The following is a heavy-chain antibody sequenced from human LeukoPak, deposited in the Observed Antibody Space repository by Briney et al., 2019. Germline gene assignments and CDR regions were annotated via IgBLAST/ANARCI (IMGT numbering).Heavy chain of an antibody. V-gene: IGHV1-3*01. D-gene: IGHD3-10*01. CDR2: INAGNGNT. CDR1: GYTIISYA. CDR3: ARTPGDENGMDV. Sequence: ASVKVSCKASGYTIISYAMHWVRQAPGQRLEWMGWINAGNGNTKYSQKFQGRVTITRDTSASTAYMELSSLRSEDTAVYYCARTPGDENGMDVWGQGTTVTVSS. J-gene: IGHJ6*02.